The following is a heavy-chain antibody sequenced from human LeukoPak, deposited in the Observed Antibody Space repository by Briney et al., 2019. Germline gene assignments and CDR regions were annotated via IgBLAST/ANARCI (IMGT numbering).Heavy chain of an antibody. D-gene: IGHD3-3*01. Sequence: GGSLRLSCAASGFTFSSYDMHWVRQATGKGLEWVSGIGTAGDIYYADSVKGRFTISRDNAKNSLYLQMNSLRAEDTAVYYCARYEDYYYYYMDVWGKGTTVTISS. J-gene: IGHJ6*03. V-gene: IGHV3-13*01. CDR1: GFTFSSYD. CDR2: IGTAGDI. CDR3: ARYEDYYYYYMDV.